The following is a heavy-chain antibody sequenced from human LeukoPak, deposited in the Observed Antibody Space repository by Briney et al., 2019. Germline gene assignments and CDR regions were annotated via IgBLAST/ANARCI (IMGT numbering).Heavy chain of an antibody. D-gene: IGHD5-12*01. CDR1: GGSISSGGYY. CDR2: IYYRGGT. J-gene: IGHJ4*02. CDR3: ARGRLIVAPGVYYFEY. Sequence: SQTLSLTCTVSGGSISSGGYYWSWIRQHPGKGLEWIGYIYYRGGTNYNPSLERRVTISGDTSKNEFSLKLTSVTAADTAVYYCARGRLIVAPGVYYFEYWGQGTLVTVSS. V-gene: IGHV4-31*03.